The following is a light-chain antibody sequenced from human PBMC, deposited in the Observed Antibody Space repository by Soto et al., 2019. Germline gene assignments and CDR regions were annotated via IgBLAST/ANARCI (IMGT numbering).Light chain of an antibody. Sequence: SVLTQPPSASGTPGQRVTISCSGSSSNIGSNTVNCYQQLPGTAPKLLIYSNNQRPSGVPDRFSGSKSGTSASLAISGLQSEDEADYYCAAWDDSLNGYGFGTGTKVXV. J-gene: IGLJ1*01. CDR3: AAWDDSLNGYG. CDR1: SSNIGSNT. CDR2: SNN. V-gene: IGLV1-44*01.